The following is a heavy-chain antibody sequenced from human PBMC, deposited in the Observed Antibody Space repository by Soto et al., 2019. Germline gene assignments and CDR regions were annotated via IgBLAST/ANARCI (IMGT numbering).Heavy chain of an antibody. Sequence: SVKVSCKASGGTFSSYAISWVLQAPGQGLEWMGGIIPIFGTANYAQKFQGRVTITADESTSTAYMELSSLRSEDTAVYYCASRGGGTMMRKGGAFDIWGQGTMVTVSS. CDR1: GGTFSSYA. D-gene: IGHD3-22*01. CDR3: ASRGGGTMMRKGGAFDI. V-gene: IGHV1-69*13. CDR2: IIPIFGTA. J-gene: IGHJ3*02.